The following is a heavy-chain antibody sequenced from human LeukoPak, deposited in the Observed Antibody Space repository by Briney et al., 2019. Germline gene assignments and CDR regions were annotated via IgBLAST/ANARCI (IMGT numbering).Heavy chain of an antibody. CDR1: GYTFTNYW. D-gene: IGHD5-24*01. Sequence: GESLKISCTGSGYTFTNYWIAWVRQMPGKGLEWMGIIYPSDSDTRYSPSFQGQVTISADKSISTAYLQWSSLKASDAAMYYCARRRDGYNYAAHWGQGTLVTVSS. J-gene: IGHJ4*02. V-gene: IGHV5-51*01. CDR2: IYPSDSDT. CDR3: ARRRDGYNYAAH.